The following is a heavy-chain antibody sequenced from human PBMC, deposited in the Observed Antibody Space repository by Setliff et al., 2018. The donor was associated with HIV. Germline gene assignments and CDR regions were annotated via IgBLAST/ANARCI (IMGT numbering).Heavy chain of an antibody. CDR3: ARHLTPLLVVVS. J-gene: IGHJ4*02. CDR1: GGSISSYY. CDR2: IYTSGST. Sequence: SETLSLTCTVSGGSISSYYWSWIRQPPGKGLEWIGYIYTSGSTNYNPSLKSRVTISVDTSKNQFSLQLSSVTAADTAVYYCARHLTPLLVVVSWGQGTLVTVSS. V-gene: IGHV4-59*08. D-gene: IGHD2-15*01.